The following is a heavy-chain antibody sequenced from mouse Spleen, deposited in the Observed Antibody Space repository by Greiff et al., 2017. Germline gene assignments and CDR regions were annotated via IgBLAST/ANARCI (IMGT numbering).Heavy chain of an antibody. V-gene: IGHV1-55*01. CDR3: ARDYDFSWFAY. D-gene: IGHD2-4*01. Sequence: QVQLKPSGAELVKPGASVKMSCKASGYTFTSYWITWVKQRPGQGLEWIGDIYPGSGSTNYNEKFKSKATLTVDTSSSTAYMQLSSLTSEDSAVYYCARDYDFSWFAYWGQGTLVAVSA. J-gene: IGHJ3*01. CDR1: GYTFTSYW. CDR2: IYPGSGST.